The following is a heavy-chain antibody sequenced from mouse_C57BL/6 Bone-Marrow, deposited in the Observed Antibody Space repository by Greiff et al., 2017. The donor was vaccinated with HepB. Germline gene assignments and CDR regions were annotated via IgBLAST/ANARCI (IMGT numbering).Heavy chain of an antibody. J-gene: IGHJ1*03. D-gene: IGHD1-1*01. CDR3: ARNGGYYGSTLSWYFDV. V-gene: IGHV1-26*01. CDR1: GYTFTDYY. CDR2: INPNNGGT. Sequence: EVQVQQSGPELVKPGASVKISCKASGYTFTDYYMNWVKQSHGKSLEWIGDINPNNGGTSYNQKFKGKATLTVDKSSSTAYMELRSLTSEDSAVYYCARNGGYYGSTLSWYFDVWGTGTTVTVSS.